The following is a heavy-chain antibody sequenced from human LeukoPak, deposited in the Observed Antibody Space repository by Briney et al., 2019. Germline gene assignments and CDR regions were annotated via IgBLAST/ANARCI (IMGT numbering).Heavy chain of an antibody. CDR2: ISAYNGNT. CDR1: GYTFTSYG. CDR3: ARGGIVVVPAAPNWFDP. J-gene: IGHJ5*02. D-gene: IGHD2-2*01. Sequence: ASVKVSCKASGYTFTSYGISWVRQAPGQGLERMGWISAYNGNTNYAQKLQGRVTMTTDTSTSTAYMELRSLRSDDTAVYYCARGGIVVVPAAPNWFDPWGQGTLVTVSS. V-gene: IGHV1-18*01.